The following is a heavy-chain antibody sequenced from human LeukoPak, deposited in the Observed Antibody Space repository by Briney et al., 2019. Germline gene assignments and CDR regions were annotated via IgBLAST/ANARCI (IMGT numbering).Heavy chain of an antibody. CDR2: VYYTGAS. CDR3: ARGAPPQN. V-gene: IGHV4-39*07. J-gene: IGHJ4*02. Sequence: PGGSLRLSCAASGFTFSSNNMNWVRQPPGKGLEWIGSVYYTGASYYNPSLKSRVTISIDTSKKHFSLKLTSVTAADTAVYYCARGAPPQNWGQGTLVTVSS. CDR1: GFTFSSNN.